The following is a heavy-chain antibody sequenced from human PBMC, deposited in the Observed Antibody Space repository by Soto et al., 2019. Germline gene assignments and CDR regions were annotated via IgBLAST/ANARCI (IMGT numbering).Heavy chain of an antibody. CDR1: GFTVSSNY. J-gene: IGHJ4*02. Sequence: GGSLRLSCAASGFTVSSNYMGWVRQAPGKGLEWVSVIYSGGSTYYADSVKGRFTISRDNSKNTLYLQMNSLRAEDTAVYYCARLRYMVYAPLYFDYWGQGTLVTVSS. V-gene: IGHV3-66*04. D-gene: IGHD2-8*01. CDR3: ARLRYMVYAPLYFDY. CDR2: IYSGGST.